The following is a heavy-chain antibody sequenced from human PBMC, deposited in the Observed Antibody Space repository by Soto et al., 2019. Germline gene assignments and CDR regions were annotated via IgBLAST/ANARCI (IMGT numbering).Heavy chain of an antibody. V-gene: IGHV3-7*01. CDR2: IKQDGSEK. Sequence: GGSLRLSCPASGFTFRNYWMSCVRQAPGKGLEWVANIKQDGSEKYYVDSVTGRFTISRDNAKNSLHLQMNSLRAEDTAVYYCARGFSYFDWLFQFPFDYWGQGTLVTVSS. CDR3: ARGFSYFDWLFQFPFDY. D-gene: IGHD3-9*01. J-gene: IGHJ4*02. CDR1: GFTFRNYW.